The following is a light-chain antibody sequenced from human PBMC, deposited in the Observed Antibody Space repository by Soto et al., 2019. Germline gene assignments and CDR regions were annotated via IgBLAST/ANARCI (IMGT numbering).Light chain of an antibody. CDR3: QQYSTYPWT. CDR1: QSINHW. CDR2: DAS. Sequence: DIQMTQSPSTLSASVGDRVTITCRASQSINHWVAWYQQKPGKAPALLIYDASNFQSGVPSRFSGSGSGTEFTLPISSLQPDDFATFYCQQYSTYPWTFGQGTKVEIK. V-gene: IGKV1-5*01. J-gene: IGKJ1*01.